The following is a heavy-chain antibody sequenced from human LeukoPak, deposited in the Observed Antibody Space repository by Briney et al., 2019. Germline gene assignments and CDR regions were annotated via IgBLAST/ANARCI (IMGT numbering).Heavy chain of an antibody. J-gene: IGHJ4*02. CDR1: GGSISSYY. CDR2: IYYSGST. CDR3: ARAQYDSSGYLFDY. V-gene: IGHV4-59*01. Sequence: SETLSLTCTVSGGSISSYYWSWIRQPPGKGLEWIGYIYYSGSTNYNPSLKSRVTISVDTSKDQFSLKLSSVTAADTAVYYCARAQYDSSGYLFDYWGQGTLVTVSS. D-gene: IGHD3-22*01.